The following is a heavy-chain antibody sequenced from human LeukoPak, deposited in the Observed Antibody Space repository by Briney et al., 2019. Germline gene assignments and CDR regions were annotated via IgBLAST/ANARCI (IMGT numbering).Heavy chain of an antibody. CDR1: GFTVSSNY. CDR3: ARGDYDILTGPSPYYFDY. Sequence: GGSLRLSCAASGFTVSSNYMSWVCQAPGKGLEWVSVIYSGGSTYYADSVKGRFTITRDNSKNTLYLQMNSLRAEDTAVYYCARGDYDILTGPSPYYFDYWGQGTLVTVSS. D-gene: IGHD3-9*01. J-gene: IGHJ4*02. V-gene: IGHV3-53*01. CDR2: IYSGGST.